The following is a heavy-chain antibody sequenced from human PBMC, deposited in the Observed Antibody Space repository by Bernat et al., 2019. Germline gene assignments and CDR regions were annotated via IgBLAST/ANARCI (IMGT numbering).Heavy chain of an antibody. CDR2: ISGDGGST. Sequence: EVQLVESGGGVVQPGGSLRLSCAASGFTFDDYAMHWVRQAPGKGLEWVSLISGDGGSTYYADSVKGRFTISRDNSKNSLYLQMNSLRTEDTALYYCAKDMKGRNNWNPPFDYWGQGTLVTVSS. J-gene: IGHJ4*02. CDR1: GFTFDDYA. V-gene: IGHV3-43*02. CDR3: AKDMKGRNNWNPPFDY. D-gene: IGHD1-20*01.